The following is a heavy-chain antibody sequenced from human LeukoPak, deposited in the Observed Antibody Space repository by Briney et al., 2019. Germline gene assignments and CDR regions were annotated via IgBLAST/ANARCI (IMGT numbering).Heavy chain of an antibody. CDR1: GYSFTSYW. V-gene: IGHV5-10-1*01. CDR3: ARHDYGGNAARY. J-gene: IGHJ4*02. D-gene: IGHD4-23*01. Sequence: GESPKISCKGSGYSFTSYWISWVRQMPGKGLEWMGRIDPSDSYIKYSPSFQGHVSISADKSISTAYLQWSSLKASDTAMYYCARHDYGGNAARYWGQGTLVTASS. CDR2: IDPSDSYI.